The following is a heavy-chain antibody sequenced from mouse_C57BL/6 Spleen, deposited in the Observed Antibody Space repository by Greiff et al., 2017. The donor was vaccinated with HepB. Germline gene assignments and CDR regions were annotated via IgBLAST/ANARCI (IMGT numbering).Heavy chain of an antibody. Sequence: VQLQQSGPELVKPGASVKISCKASGYTFTDYYMNWVKQSHGKSLEWIGDINPNNGGTSYNQKFKGKATLTVDKSSSTAYMELRSLTSEDSAVYYCARSPDGYPPAYWGQGTLVTVSA. CDR2: INPNNGGT. V-gene: IGHV1-26*01. D-gene: IGHD2-3*01. J-gene: IGHJ3*01. CDR3: ARSPDGYPPAY. CDR1: GYTFTDYY.